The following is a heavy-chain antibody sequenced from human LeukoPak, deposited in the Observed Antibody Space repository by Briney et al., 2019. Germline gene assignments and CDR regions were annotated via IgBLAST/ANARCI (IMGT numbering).Heavy chain of an antibody. Sequence: KTGGSLRLSCAASGFTFSTYAMSWVRQAPGKGLEWVSAISGRGVSTSYADSVRGRFTISRDNSKNTLYLQMNSLRAEDTAVYYCAKAASGNWNDVSDYWGQGTLVTFFS. CDR1: GFTFSTYA. CDR3: AKAASGNWNDVSDY. CDR2: ISGRGVST. J-gene: IGHJ4*02. D-gene: IGHD1-20*01. V-gene: IGHV3-23*01.